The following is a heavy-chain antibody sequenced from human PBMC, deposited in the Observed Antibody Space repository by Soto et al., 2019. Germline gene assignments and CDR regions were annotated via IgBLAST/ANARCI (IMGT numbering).Heavy chain of an antibody. J-gene: IGHJ4*02. CDR3: ARRALPHAFVDY. CDR1: GFTVSSNY. V-gene: IGHV3-66*01. D-gene: IGHD2-15*01. Sequence: PGGSLRLSCTVSGFTVSSNYMNWVPQAPGKGLEWVSVIFPDGSTYYTDSVRDRFTISRDNSKNTVYLQMNSLRAEDTAVYFCARRALPHAFVDYWGQGTLVTVSS. CDR2: IFPDGST.